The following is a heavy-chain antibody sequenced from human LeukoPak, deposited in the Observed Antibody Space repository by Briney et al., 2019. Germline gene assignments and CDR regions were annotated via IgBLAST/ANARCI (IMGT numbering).Heavy chain of an antibody. CDR1: GGTFSSYA. CDR2: INPNSGGT. Sequence: ASVKVSCKASGGTFSSYAISWVRQAPGQGLEWMGWINPNSGGTNYAQKFQGRVTMTRDTSISTAYMELSRLRSDDTAVYYCARVSQPHVLWGQGTLVTVSS. V-gene: IGHV1-2*02. D-gene: IGHD2-2*01. CDR3: ARVSQPHVL. J-gene: IGHJ4*02.